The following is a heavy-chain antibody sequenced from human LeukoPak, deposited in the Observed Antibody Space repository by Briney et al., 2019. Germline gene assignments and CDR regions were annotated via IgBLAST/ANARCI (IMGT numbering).Heavy chain of an antibody. J-gene: IGHJ4*02. CDR1: GFTFSSYG. Sequence: GGSLRLSCAAPGFTFSSYGMHWVRQAPGKGLEWVAVISYDGSNKYYADSVKGRFTISRDNSKNTLYLQMNSLRAEDTAVYYCAKDRTQYYYDSSGLDYWGQGTLVTVSS. CDR3: AKDRTQYYYDSSGLDY. V-gene: IGHV3-30*18. D-gene: IGHD3-22*01. CDR2: ISYDGSNK.